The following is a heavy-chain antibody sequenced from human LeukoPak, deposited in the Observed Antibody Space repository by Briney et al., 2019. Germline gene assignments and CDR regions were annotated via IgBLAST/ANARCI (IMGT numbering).Heavy chain of an antibody. CDR3: ARSTGFDP. Sequence: ASVKVSCKASGYSFTSYDINWVRQATGHGLEWMGWMNPNSGNAGYAQKFQGRVTMTRNTSISTAYMEVSSLRYEDSAVYYCARSTGFDPWGQGTLVTVSS. J-gene: IGHJ5*02. D-gene: IGHD2-21*02. CDR1: GYSFTSYD. CDR2: MNPNSGNA. V-gene: IGHV1-8*01.